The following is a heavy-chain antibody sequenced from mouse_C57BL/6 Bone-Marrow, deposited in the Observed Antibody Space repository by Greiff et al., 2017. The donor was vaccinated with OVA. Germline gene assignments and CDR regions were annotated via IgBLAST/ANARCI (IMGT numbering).Heavy chain of an antibody. CDR3: ASPYYYGSSYGWYFDV. J-gene: IGHJ1*03. D-gene: IGHD1-1*01. Sequence: QVQLQQSGAELVKPGASVKVSCKASGYTFTSYWMHWVKQRPGQGLEWIGRIHPSDSDTNYNQKFKGKATLTVDKSSSTAYMQLSSLTSEDSAVYYCASPYYYGSSYGWYFDVWGTGTTVTVSS. CDR1: GYTFTSYW. V-gene: IGHV1-74*01. CDR2: IHPSDSDT.